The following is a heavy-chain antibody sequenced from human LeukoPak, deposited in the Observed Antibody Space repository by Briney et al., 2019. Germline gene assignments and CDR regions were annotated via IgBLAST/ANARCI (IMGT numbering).Heavy chain of an antibody. J-gene: IGHJ6*02. CDR2: IYHSGST. CDR3: ARKHYYYGMDV. CDR1: GGSISSSNW. V-gene: IGHV4-4*02. Sequence: SETLSLTCAVSGGSISSSNWWSWVRQPPGKGLEWIGEIYHSGSTNYNPSLKSRVTTSVDKSKNQFSLKLSSVTAADTAVYYCARKHYYYGMDVWGQGTTVTVSS.